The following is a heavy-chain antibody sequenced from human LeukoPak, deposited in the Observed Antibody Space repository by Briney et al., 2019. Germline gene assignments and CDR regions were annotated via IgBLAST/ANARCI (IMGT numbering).Heavy chain of an antibody. Sequence: ASVKVSCKVSGYTLTELSMHWLRQAPAKGLEWTGGFDPEDGETIYAQKFHGRVTMTEDTSTDTAYMELRSLRSEDTAVYCCATGDCSSISCNNYYYYYYMDVWGKGTTVTVSS. CDR3: ATGDCSSISCNNYYYYYYMDV. CDR2: FDPEDGET. J-gene: IGHJ6*03. CDR1: GYTLTELS. V-gene: IGHV1-24*01. D-gene: IGHD2-2*02.